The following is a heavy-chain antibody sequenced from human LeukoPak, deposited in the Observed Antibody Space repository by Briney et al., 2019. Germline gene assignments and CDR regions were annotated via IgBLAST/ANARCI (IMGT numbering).Heavy chain of an antibody. CDR1: GFTFSSYS. CDR3: ASRYCSSTSCPPPGYFDY. CDR2: ISSSSSYI. D-gene: IGHD2-2*01. V-gene: IGHV3-21*04. Sequence: GGSLRLSCAASGFTFSSYSMNWVRQAPGKGLEWVSSISSSSSYIYYADSVKGRFTISRDNAKNSLYLQMNSLRAEDTAVYYCASRYCSSTSCPPPGYFDYWGQGTLVTVSS. J-gene: IGHJ4*02.